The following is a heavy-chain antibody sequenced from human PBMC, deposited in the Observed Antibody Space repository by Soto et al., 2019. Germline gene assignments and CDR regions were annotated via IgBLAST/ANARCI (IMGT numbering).Heavy chain of an antibody. J-gene: IGHJ1*01. Sequence: EVQLVESGGGLIQPGGSLRLSCAASGFTVSRNYMSWVRQAPGKGLEWVSVIYSGGSTYYADSVKSRFTISRDNPKNTLYLQMNSLRAEDTAVYYCAREGEIAVAGIIVLRYFQHWGQGTLVTVSS. V-gene: IGHV3-53*01. D-gene: IGHD6-19*01. CDR3: AREGEIAVAGIIVLRYFQH. CDR1: GFTVSRNY. CDR2: IYSGGST.